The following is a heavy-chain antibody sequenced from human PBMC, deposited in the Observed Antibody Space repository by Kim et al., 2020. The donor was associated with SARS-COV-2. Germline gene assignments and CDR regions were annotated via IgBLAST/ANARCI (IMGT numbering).Heavy chain of an antibody. J-gene: IGHJ4*02. D-gene: IGHD5-18*01. Sequence: SETLSLTCTVSGGSISSYYWSWIRQPPGKGLEWIGYIYYSGSTNYNPSLKSRVTISVDTSKNQFSLKLSSVTAADTAVYYCARDVRYSYGVSFDYWGQGTLVTVSS. CDR2: IYYSGST. V-gene: IGHV4-59*01. CDR3: ARDVRYSYGVSFDY. CDR1: GGSISSYY.